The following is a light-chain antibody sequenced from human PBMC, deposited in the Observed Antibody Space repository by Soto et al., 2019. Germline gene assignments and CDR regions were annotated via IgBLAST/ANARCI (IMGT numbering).Light chain of an antibody. CDR3: HQYVNLPLT. J-gene: IGKJ4*01. V-gene: IGKV1-33*01. CDR2: EAS. Sequence: DIQMTQSPSSLSASVGDRVTITCQASQDITNYLNWYQQKPGKAPKLLIYEASSLETGVPSRFSGGGSGAHFTFTISSLEPEDFATYYCHQYVNLPLTFGGGTKVEVK. CDR1: QDITNY.